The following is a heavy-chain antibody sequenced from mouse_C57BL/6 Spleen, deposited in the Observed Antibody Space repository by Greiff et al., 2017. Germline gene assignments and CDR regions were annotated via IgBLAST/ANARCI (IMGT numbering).Heavy chain of an antibody. Sequence: EVKVVESGTVLARPGASVKMSCKTSGYTFTSYWMHWVKQRPGQGLEWIGAIYPGNSGTNYNHKFKGKAKLTAVTSAITAYMELRSLTKEDSAVYYCAGIYYVYDDHFDYWGQGTTLTVAS. CDR3: AGIYYVYDDHFDY. V-gene: IGHV1-5*01. CDR1: GYTFTSYW. D-gene: IGHD2-2*01. J-gene: IGHJ2*01. CDR2: IYPGNSGT.